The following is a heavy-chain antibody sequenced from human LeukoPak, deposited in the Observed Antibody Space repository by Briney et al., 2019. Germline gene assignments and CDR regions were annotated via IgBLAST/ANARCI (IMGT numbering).Heavy chain of an antibody. CDR3: ARGESFAFDV. J-gene: IGHJ3*01. Sequence: PGGSLRLSCAGSGFVFSTYDMGWVRQAPGKGLEWASSISRAGDRTYYEDSVKGRFTISRDNSSNTMFLQMNSLRAEDTAVYYCARGESFAFDVWAQGTMVTVSS. CDR2: ISRAGDRT. CDR1: GFVFSTYD. V-gene: IGHV3-23*01.